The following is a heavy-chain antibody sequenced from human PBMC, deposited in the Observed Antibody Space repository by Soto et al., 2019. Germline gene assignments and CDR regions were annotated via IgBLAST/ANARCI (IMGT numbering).Heavy chain of an antibody. J-gene: IGHJ4*02. CDR1: GFTFSGYG. CDR3: ARRFSSGWYADY. V-gene: IGHV3-33*01. Sequence: QVQLVESGGGVVQPGRSLRLSCAASGFTFSGYGMHWVRQAPGKGLEWVAVIWSDGSNENYADTVKGRFTISRDNSKNTLYLQRNSLRDEDTAVYYCARRFSSGWYADYWGQGTLVTVSS. D-gene: IGHD6-19*01. CDR2: IWSDGSNE.